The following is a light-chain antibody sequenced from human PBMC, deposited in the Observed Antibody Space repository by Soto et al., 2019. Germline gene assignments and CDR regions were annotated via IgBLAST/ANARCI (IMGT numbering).Light chain of an antibody. Sequence: QSVLTQPASVSGSPGHSITISCTGTSSDVGSYNLVSWYQQHPGKAPKLMIYEVSKRPSGVSNRFSGSKSGNTASLTISGLQAEDEADYYCCSYAGRDVVFGGGTKLTVL. CDR2: EVS. CDR3: CSYAGRDVV. V-gene: IGLV2-23*02. CDR1: SSDVGSYNL. J-gene: IGLJ2*01.